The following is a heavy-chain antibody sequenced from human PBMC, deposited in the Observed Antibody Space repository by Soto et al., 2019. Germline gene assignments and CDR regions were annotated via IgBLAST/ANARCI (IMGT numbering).Heavy chain of an antibody. CDR3: ARAAPYDFWSGYRYYYYGMDV. D-gene: IGHD3-3*01. V-gene: IGHV1-2*04. CDR2: INPNSGGT. CDR1: GYTFTGYY. J-gene: IGHJ6*02. Sequence: ASVKVSCKASGYTFTGYYMHWVRQAPGQGLEWMGWINPNSGGTNYAQKFQGWVTMTRDTSISTAYMELSRLRSDDTAVYYCARAAPYDFWSGYRYYYYGMDVWGQGTTVTVS.